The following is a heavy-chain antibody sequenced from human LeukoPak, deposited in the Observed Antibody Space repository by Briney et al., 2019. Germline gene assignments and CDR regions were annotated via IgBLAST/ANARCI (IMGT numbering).Heavy chain of an antibody. J-gene: IGHJ4*02. CDR3: ARAYTSPNGPY. CDR1: GFTFSRYR. Sequence: TGGSLRLSCVASGFTFSRYRIHWVRQAPGKGLEWVSSISSSSSYIFYADSVKGRFTISRDNAENSLYLQMNSLRSEDTAVYYCARAYTSPNGPYWGQGILVTVSS. CDR2: ISSSSSYI. V-gene: IGHV3-21*04. D-gene: IGHD3-16*01.